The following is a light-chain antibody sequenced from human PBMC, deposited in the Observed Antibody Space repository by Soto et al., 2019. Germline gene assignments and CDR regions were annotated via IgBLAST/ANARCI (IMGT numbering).Light chain of an antibody. CDR1: SSDVGSYNL. CDR3: CSYAGSSTYV. Sequence: QSALTQPASVSGSPGQSITISCTGTSSDVGSYNLVSWYQQHPGKAPKLMIYEVSKRPSGVSNRFAGSKSGNTASLTISGLEAEDEEDYYCCSYAGSSTYVFGTGTKVTVL. V-gene: IGLV2-23*02. J-gene: IGLJ1*01. CDR2: EVS.